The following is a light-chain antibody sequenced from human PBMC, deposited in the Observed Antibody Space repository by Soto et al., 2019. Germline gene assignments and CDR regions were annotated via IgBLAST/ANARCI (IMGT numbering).Light chain of an antibody. CDR3: QQYGSSPHT. CDR2: GAS. Sequence: EIVLPQSPGTLSLSPGERATLSCRASQSVSSSYLAWYQQKPGQAPRLLIYGASSRATGIPDRFSGSGSGTDFTLTISRLEPEDFAVYYCQQYGSSPHTFGQGTKLESK. CDR1: QSVSSSY. J-gene: IGKJ2*01. V-gene: IGKV3-20*01.